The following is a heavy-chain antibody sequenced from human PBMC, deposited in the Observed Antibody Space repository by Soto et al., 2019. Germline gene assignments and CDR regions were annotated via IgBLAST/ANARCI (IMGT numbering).Heavy chain of an antibody. CDR3: AGFWSGYYTGYYYYYGMDV. Sequence: ASETLSLTCTVSGGSISSSSYYWGWIRQPPGKGLEWIGSIYYSGSTYYNPSLKSRVTISVDTSKNQFSLKLSSVTAADTAVYYCAGFWSGYYTGYYYYYGMDVWGQGTTVTVSS. CDR2: IYYSGST. CDR1: GGSISSSSYY. D-gene: IGHD3-3*01. V-gene: IGHV4-39*01. J-gene: IGHJ6*02.